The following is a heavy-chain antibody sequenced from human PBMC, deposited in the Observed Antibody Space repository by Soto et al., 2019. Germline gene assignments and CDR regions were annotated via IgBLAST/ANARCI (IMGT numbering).Heavy chain of an antibody. D-gene: IGHD2-2*01. CDR2: ISGSGGST. CDR3: ANTPAGGYQPSAGPSY. J-gene: IGHJ4*02. Sequence: PGGSLRLSCAASGFTFSSYAMSWVRQAPGKGLEWVSAISGSGGSTYYADSVKGRFTISRDNSKNTLYLQMNSLRAEDTAVYYCANTPAGGYQPSAGPSYWGQGTLVTVSS. CDR1: GFTFSSYA. V-gene: IGHV3-23*01.